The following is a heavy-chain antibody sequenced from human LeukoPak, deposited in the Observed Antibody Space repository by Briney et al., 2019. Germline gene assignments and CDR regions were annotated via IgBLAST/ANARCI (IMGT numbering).Heavy chain of an antibody. D-gene: IGHD6-19*01. CDR1: SYIFTTYG. CDR3: ARQAGGYSSGWYQFHFDY. V-gene: IGHV1-18*04. CDR2: INTYNGNT. Sequence: GASVKVSCKASSYIFTTYGISWVRQAPEQGLEWMGWINTYNGNTNYAQKLQGRVTMTTDTSTSTAYMDLRSLRSDDTAVYYCARQAGGYSSGWYQFHFDYWGQGTLVTVSS. J-gene: IGHJ4*02.